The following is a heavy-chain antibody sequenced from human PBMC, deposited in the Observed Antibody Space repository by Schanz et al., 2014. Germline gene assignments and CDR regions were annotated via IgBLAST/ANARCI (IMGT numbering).Heavy chain of an antibody. CDR2: ISATSNFV. Sequence: QLVESGGGLVKPGGSLRLSCATSGFNLRRYSMNWVRQAPGGGLEWVSSISATSNFVHYAASVEGRFTVSRDNANNFMYLQINSLTVGATVMYYSARTPLWSGDINDAFDVWGHGTMVTVS. J-gene: IGHJ3*01. V-gene: IGHV3-21*01. D-gene: IGHD3-10*01. CDR3: ARTPLWSGDINDAFDV. CDR1: GFNLRRYS.